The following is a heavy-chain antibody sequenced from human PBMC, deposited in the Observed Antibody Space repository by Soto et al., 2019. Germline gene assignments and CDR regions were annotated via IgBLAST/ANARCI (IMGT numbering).Heavy chain of an antibody. CDR1: GYTFTSYY. J-gene: IGHJ6*02. D-gene: IGHD5-18*01. CDR2: INPSGGST. CDR3: ARTAMANYYYYYYGMDV. Sequence: AASVKVSCKASGYTFTSYYMHWVRQAPGQGLEWMGIINPSGGSTSYAQKFQGRVTMTRDTSTSTVYMELSSLRSEDTAVYYCARTAMANYYYYYYGMDVWGQGTTVTVSS. V-gene: IGHV1-46*01.